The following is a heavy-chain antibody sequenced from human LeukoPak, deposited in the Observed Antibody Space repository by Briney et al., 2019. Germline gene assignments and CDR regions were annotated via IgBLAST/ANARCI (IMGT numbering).Heavy chain of an antibody. Sequence: PGGSVRLSCAASGFTFRSYWMHWVRQAPGKGLVWVSRIKSDGSSTTYADSVKGRFTISRDNAKNTLYLQMNSLRGEDTGVYYCARDAAGLDYWGQGTLVTVSS. CDR3: ARDAAGLDY. D-gene: IGHD1-14*01. CDR2: IKSDGSST. V-gene: IGHV3-74*01. CDR1: GFTFRSYW. J-gene: IGHJ4*02.